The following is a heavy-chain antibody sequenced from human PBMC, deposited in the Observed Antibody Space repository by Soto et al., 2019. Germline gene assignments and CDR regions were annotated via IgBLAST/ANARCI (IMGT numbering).Heavy chain of an antibody. Sequence: GGSLRLSCAASGFTFSSSWMDWVRQAPGKGLEWVANINQDGSEKHYVDSVKGRFTISRDNAKNSLHLQMSSLTADDSALYYCSPALNYWGQGTLVTVSS. CDR1: GFTFSSSW. CDR3: SPALNY. V-gene: IGHV3-7*01. D-gene: IGHD2-2*01. J-gene: IGHJ4*02. CDR2: INQDGSEK.